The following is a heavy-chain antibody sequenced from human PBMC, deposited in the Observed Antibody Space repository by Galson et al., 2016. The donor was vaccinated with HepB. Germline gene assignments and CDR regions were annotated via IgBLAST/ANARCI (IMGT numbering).Heavy chain of an antibody. CDR1: GFTFSGYA. D-gene: IGHD6-13*01. Sequence: SLRLSCAASGFTFSGYAMSWVRRAPGKGLEWVSGISGGGGSTYFADSVEGRFTISRDNSNNTLYLHMNSLRAEDTAVYYCAKDLAYSSSCSDYWGQGTLVTVSS. J-gene: IGHJ4*02. CDR2: ISGGGGST. CDR3: AKDLAYSSSCSDY. V-gene: IGHV3-23*01.